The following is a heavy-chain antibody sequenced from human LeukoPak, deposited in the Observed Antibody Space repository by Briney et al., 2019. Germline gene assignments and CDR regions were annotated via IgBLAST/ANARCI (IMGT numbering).Heavy chain of an antibody. D-gene: IGHD3-22*01. J-gene: IGHJ5*02. CDR2: IIPIFGTA. Sequence: SVKVSCKASGGTFSSYAISWVRQAPGQGLEWMGRIIPIFGTANYAQKFQGRVTVTTDESTSTAYMELSSLRSEDTAVYYCARVITTPESGSQWFDPWGQGTLVTVSS. V-gene: IGHV1-69*05. CDR1: GGTFSSYA. CDR3: ARVITTPESGSQWFDP.